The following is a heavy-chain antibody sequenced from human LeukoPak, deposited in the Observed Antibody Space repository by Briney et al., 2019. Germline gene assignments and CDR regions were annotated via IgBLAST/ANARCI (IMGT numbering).Heavy chain of an antibody. D-gene: IGHD3-3*01. J-gene: IGHJ4*02. CDR1: GFPLRNAW. V-gene: IGHV3-15*01. CDR3: TTAPPLSSYDFWSGYYPIDY. Sequence: GGSLSLSVAASGFPLRNAWMSWVRQAPGKGLDWVGGIKSKTDGGTTDYAAPVKGRFTISRDDSKNTLYLQMNSLKTEDTAVYYCTTAPPLSSYDFWSGYYPIDYWGQGTLVTVSS. CDR2: IKSKTDGGTT.